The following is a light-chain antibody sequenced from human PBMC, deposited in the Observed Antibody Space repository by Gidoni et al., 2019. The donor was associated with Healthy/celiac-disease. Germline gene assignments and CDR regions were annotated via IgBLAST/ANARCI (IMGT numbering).Light chain of an antibody. CDR1: QSVSSN. CDR3: QQYNNWFWT. CDR2: GAS. Sequence: EIVMTQSPATLSVSPGERATLSCRASQSVSSNLAWYQQTPGQAPRLLISGASTRATGIPARFSGSGSGTEFTLTISSLQSEDFAVYYCQQYNNWFWTFGQGTKVEIK. V-gene: IGKV3-15*01. J-gene: IGKJ1*01.